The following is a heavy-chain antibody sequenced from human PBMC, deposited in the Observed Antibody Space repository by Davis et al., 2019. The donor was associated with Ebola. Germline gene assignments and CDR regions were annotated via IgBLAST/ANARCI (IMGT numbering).Heavy chain of an antibody. D-gene: IGHD2-21*01. Sequence: SVKVSCKASGDTLSTYAITWVRQAPGQGLEWMGGIIPIVRKDYYAVKFQARVTITRDTSASTAYMELSSLRSEDTAVYYCASPREGWCDYWGQGTLVTVSS. V-gene: IGHV1-69*10. CDR2: IIPIVRKD. CDR1: GDTLSTYA. J-gene: IGHJ4*02. CDR3: ASPREGWCDY.